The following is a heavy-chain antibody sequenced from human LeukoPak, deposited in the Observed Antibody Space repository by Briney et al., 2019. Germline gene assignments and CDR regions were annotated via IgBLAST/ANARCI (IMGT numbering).Heavy chain of an antibody. V-gene: IGHV3-21*01. CDR3: ARDFRYYDFWSGRSRDAFDI. Sequence: PGGSLRLSCAASGFTFSSYSMNWVRQAPGKGLEWVSSISSSSSYIYYADSVKGRFTISRGNAKNSLYLQMNSLGAEDTAVYYCARDFRYYDFWSGRSRDAFDIWGQGTMVTVSS. J-gene: IGHJ3*02. CDR2: ISSSSSYI. CDR1: GFTFSSYS. D-gene: IGHD3-3*01.